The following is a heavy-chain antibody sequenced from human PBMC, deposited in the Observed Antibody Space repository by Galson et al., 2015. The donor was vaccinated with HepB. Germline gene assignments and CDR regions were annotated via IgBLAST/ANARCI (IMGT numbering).Heavy chain of an antibody. CDR3: ARDVLWFGELFVAEYFQH. J-gene: IGHJ1*01. CDR1: GFTFSSYS. D-gene: IGHD3-10*01. CDR2: ISSSSSYI. V-gene: IGHV3-21*01. Sequence: SLRLSCAASGFTFSSYSMNWVRQAPGKGLEWVSSISSSSSYIYYADSVKGRFTISRDNAKNSLYLQMNSLRAEDTAVYYCARDVLWFGELFVAEYFQHWGQGTLVTVSS.